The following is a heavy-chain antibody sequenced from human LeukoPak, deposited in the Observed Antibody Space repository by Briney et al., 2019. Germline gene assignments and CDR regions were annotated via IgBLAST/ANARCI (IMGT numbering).Heavy chain of an antibody. CDR1: GFTFISYW. Sequence: PGGSLRLSCAASGFTFISYWMSWVRQAPGKGLEWVANIKQDGSEKYYVDSVKGRFTISRDNAKNSLYLQMNSLRAEDTAVYYCARATYGSGSYFAVNLDYWGQGTLVTVSS. J-gene: IGHJ4*02. D-gene: IGHD3-10*01. CDR3: ARATYGSGSYFAVNLDY. CDR2: IKQDGSEK. V-gene: IGHV3-7*01.